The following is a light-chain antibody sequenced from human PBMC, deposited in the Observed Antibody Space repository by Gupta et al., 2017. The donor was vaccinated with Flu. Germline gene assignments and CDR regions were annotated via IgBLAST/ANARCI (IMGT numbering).Light chain of an antibody. CDR3: QQRAAWPPRYT. CDR1: QPISVY. CDR2: DAS. V-gene: IGKV3-11*01. J-gene: IGKJ2*01. Sequence: EVVLTQSPATLSLSPGESATLSCTASQPISVYLAWYQQKPGQPPRLLIFDASKRAIGIPAKFTGSGSGTDFSLNISNLEAEDSAMYYCQQRAAWPPRYTVGQGTRLEI.